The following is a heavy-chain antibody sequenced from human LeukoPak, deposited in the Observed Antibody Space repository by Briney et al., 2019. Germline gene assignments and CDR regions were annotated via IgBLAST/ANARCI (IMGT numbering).Heavy chain of an antibody. CDR1: GFTFSSYG. CDR2: ISYDGSNK. CDR3: AKDNRNDFEQNWFDP. V-gene: IGHV3-30*18. Sequence: GGSLRLSCAASGFTFSSYGMHWVRQAPGKGLKWVAVISYDGSNKYYADSVKGRFTISRDNSKNTLYLQMNSLRAEDTAVYYCAKDNRNDFEQNWFDPWGQGTLVTVSS. J-gene: IGHJ5*02. D-gene: IGHD3-3*01.